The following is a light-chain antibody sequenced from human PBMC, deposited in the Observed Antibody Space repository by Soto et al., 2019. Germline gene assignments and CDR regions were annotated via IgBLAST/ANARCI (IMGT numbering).Light chain of an antibody. CDR2: EVS. J-gene: IGLJ1*01. CDR1: SSDVGGYNY. V-gene: IGLV2-14*01. CDR3: DSYTSSRAYV. Sequence: SIRTQPASVSGSPGRSIAISCTGTSSDVGGYNYVSWYQQQSGKAPKLIIHEVSNRPSGVSNRFSGSKSGNTASLTISGLQAEDEADYYCDSYTSSRAYVFGIGTKVTVL.